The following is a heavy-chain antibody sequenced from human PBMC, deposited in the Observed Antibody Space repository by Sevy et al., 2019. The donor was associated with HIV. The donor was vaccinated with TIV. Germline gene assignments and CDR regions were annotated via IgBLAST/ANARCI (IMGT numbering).Heavy chain of an antibody. CDR3: ASDVSDNAFDI. V-gene: IGHV1-69*13. Sequence: ASVKVSCKASGGTFSSYAISWVRQAPGPGLEGMGGIIPIFGTANYAQKFQGRVTITADESTSTAYMERSSLGSEDTAVYYCASDVSDNAFDIWGQGTMVTVSS. J-gene: IGHJ3*02. CDR2: IIPIFGTA. D-gene: IGHD3-16*02. CDR1: GGTFSSYA.